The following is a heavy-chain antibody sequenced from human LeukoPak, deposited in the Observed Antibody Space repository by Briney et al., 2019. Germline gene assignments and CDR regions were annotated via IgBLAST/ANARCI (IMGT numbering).Heavy chain of an antibody. CDR1: GFTFGDYA. J-gene: IGHJ4*02. CDR3: AKDLVLSGSYSDAGMFDY. V-gene: IGHV3-30*02. D-gene: IGHD1-26*01. Sequence: GGSLRLSCTASGFTFGDYAMSWVRQAPGKGLEWVAFIHYDGSNKYYADSVKGRFTISRDNSKNTLYLQMNSLRAEDTAVYYCAKDLVLSGSYSDAGMFDYWGQGTLVTVSS. CDR2: IHYDGSNK.